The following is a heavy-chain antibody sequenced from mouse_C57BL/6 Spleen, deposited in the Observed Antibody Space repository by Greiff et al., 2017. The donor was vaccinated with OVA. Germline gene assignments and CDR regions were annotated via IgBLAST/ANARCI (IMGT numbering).Heavy chain of an antibody. D-gene: IGHD2-5*01. CDR2: IDPETGGT. Sequence: QVQLQQSGAELVRPGASVTLSCKASGYTFTDYEMHWVKQTPVHGLEWIGAIDPETGGTAYNQKFKGKAILTADKSSSTAYMELRSLTSEDSAVYYCTRFGSNYAVDYWGQGTTRTVSS. CDR3: TRFGSNYAVDY. CDR1: GYTFTDYE. J-gene: IGHJ2*01. V-gene: IGHV1-15*01.